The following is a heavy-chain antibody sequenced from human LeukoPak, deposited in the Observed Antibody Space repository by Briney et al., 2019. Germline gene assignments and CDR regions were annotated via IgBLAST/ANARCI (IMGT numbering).Heavy chain of an antibody. CDR3: TRRHYGDYEVDN. CDR2: IRSKAHRYAT. D-gene: IGHD4-17*01. CDR1: GFTFNGSA. J-gene: IGHJ4*02. V-gene: IGHV3-73*01. Sequence: GGSLKLSCATSGFTFNGSALHWVRQASGQGLEWVGRIRSKAHRYATAYAASVKGRFTVSRDDSKNMAYLQMNSLKTEDTAIYYCTRRHYGDYEVDNWGQGTLVTVSS.